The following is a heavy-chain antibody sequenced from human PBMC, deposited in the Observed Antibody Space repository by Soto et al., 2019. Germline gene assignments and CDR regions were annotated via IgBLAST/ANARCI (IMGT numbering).Heavy chain of an antibody. CDR1: GGSITIGGFY. Sequence: QVQLQESGPGLVKPSQTLSLTCSVSGGSITIGGFYWIWIRQHPEKGLEWIAYIFHSGSTDFNPSLKGRIIISADKSKNQFSLKLTSVTAADTAVYYCVRGGIAGNWFDPWGQGTLVTVSS. V-gene: IGHV4-31*03. J-gene: IGHJ5*02. D-gene: IGHD6-13*01. CDR3: VRGGIAGNWFDP. CDR2: IFHSGST.